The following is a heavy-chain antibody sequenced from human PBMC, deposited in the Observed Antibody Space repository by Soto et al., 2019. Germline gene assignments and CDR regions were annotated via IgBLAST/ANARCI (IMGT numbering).Heavy chain of an antibody. CDR1: GYTFTSYG. J-gene: IGHJ4*02. Sequence: QVQLVQSGAEVKKPGASVKVSCKASGYTFTSYGISWVRQAPGQGLEWMGWISAYNGNTNYAQKLQGRVTMTTDTSTSTGYMELRSLRSDDTAVYYCARGLSDPYYYDSSGYPFDYWGQGTLVTVSS. CDR3: ARGLSDPYYYDSSGYPFDY. V-gene: IGHV1-18*04. CDR2: ISAYNGNT. D-gene: IGHD3-22*01.